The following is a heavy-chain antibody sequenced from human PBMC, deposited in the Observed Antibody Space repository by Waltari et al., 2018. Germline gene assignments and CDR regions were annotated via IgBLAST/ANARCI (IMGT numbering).Heavy chain of an antibody. Sequence: QVQLVQSGAEVKKPGASVKVSCKASGYTFTSYAMHSVRQAPGQRLEWMGWINAGNGNTKHSQQCQGRVTITRDTSASTAYMELSSLRSEDTAVYYCARNYDLLGSMDVWGQGTTVTVSS. CDR3: ARNYDLLGSMDV. J-gene: IGHJ6*02. CDR1: GYTFTSYA. CDR2: INAGNGNT. D-gene: IGHD3-22*01. V-gene: IGHV1-3*01.